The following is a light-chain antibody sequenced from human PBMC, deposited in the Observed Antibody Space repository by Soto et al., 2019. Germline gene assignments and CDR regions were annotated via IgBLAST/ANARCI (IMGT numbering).Light chain of an antibody. CDR3: ATWDDSLRNHV. J-gene: IGLJ1*01. CDR1: GSNIGSHN. CDR2: KNN. V-gene: IGLV1-47*01. Sequence: QSVLAQTPSASGTPGQRVTISCSGSGSNIGSHNVDWYQHLPGTAPKLLIYKNNQRPSGVPDRFSDSKSGASASLAISGLRSEDEADYYCATWDDSLRNHVFGTGTKVTVL.